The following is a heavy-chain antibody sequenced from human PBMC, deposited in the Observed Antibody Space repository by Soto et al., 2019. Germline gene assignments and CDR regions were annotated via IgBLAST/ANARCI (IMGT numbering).Heavy chain of an antibody. CDR3: ATDRGYCSSTSCHKGGLDP. V-gene: IGHV1-46*01. Sequence: ASVKVSCKASGYTFTSYYMHWVRQAPGQGLEWMGIINPSGGSTSYAQKFQGRVTMTRDTSTSTVYMELSSLRSEDTAVYYCATDRGYCSSTSCHKGGLDPWGQGTLVTVSS. CDR1: GYTFTSYY. CDR2: INPSGGST. D-gene: IGHD2-2*02. J-gene: IGHJ5*02.